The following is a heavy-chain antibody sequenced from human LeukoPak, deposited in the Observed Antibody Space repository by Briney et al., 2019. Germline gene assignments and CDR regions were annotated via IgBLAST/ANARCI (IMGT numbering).Heavy chain of an antibody. Sequence: PSETLSLTCAVSGGSISSSNWWSWVRQPPGKGLEWIGEIFHGGSTNFNPSLKSRVTMSVDRSKNQFSLNLSSVTAADTAVYYCARHGVAAAVDAWYFDLWGRGTLVTVSS. D-gene: IGHD6-13*01. J-gene: IGHJ2*01. V-gene: IGHV4-4*02. CDR2: IFHGGST. CDR3: ARHGVAAAVDAWYFDL. CDR1: GGSISSSNW.